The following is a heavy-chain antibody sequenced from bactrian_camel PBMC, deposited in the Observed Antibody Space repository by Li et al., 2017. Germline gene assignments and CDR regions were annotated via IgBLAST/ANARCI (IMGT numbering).Heavy chain of an antibody. D-gene: IGHD3*01. J-gene: IGHJ4*01. V-gene: IGHV3S61*01. CDR3: AAVAEGRTVEGGVSLWTLFESGY. Sequence: GGSLRLSCSVSGFTDLADMGWYRQAPGKEREGVARIYTRTGYTTYAADVKGRFTVFKGNAGKTLYLQMNSLRPEDTAMYYCAAVAEGRTVEGGVSLWTLFESGYWGQGTQVTVS. CDR1: GFTDLAD. CDR2: IYTRTGYT.